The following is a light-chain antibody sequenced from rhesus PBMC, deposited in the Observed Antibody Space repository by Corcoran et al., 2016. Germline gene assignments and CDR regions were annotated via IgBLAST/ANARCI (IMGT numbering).Light chain of an antibody. CDR1: QGISSY. J-gene: IGKJ3*01. Sequence: DIQMSQSPSSLSASVGDRVTITCRASQGISSYLNWYQQKPGKAPKLLIYYANSLASGVPSRFSGSGSGTDFTLTISSLQPEDFATYYCQQGNSNPLTFGPGTKLDIK. CDR2: YAN. V-gene: IGKV1-32*02. CDR3: QQGNSNPLT.